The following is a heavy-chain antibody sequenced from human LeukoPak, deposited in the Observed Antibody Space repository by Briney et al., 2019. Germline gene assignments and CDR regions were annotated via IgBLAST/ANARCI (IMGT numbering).Heavy chain of an antibody. D-gene: IGHD5-18*01. V-gene: IGHV4-31*03. J-gene: IGHJ4*02. CDR2: IYYSGST. Sequence: SETLSLTCTVSGDSISSGCYYWSWIRQHPGKGLQWIGYIYYSGSTYFNPSLKSRVTISVDTSKNQFSLKLSSVTAADTAVYYCARSNTAMVPGYYWGQGTLVTVSS. CDR3: ARSNTAMVPGYY. CDR1: GDSISSGCYY.